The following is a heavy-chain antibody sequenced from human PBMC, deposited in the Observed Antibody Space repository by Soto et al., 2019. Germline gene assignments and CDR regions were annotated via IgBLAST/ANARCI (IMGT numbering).Heavy chain of an antibody. CDR3: ARDIARESCSSTSCYATIYYYDY. CDR2: MNPNSGNT. V-gene: IGHV1-8*01. J-gene: IGHJ4*02. D-gene: IGHD2-2*01. CDR1: GYALTSYD. Sequence: ASVKVSCKASGYALTSYDSNCVRQANGQGLEWMGWMNPNSGNTGYTQKFQGRVTMTTDESTSTAYMELSSLRSEDTAVYYCARDIARESCSSTSCYATIYYYDYWGQGTLVTVSS.